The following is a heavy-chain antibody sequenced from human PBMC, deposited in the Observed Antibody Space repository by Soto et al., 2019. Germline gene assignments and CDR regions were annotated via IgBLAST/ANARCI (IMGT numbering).Heavy chain of an antibody. CDR1: GYSFTSYW. J-gene: IGHJ4*02. D-gene: IGHD3-10*01. Sequence: MSCKGSGYSFTSYWIGLVRQMPGKGLEWMGIIYPGDSDTRYSPSFQGQVTISADKSISTAYLQWSSLKASDTAMYYCARHLYGSGTYYFDYWGQGTLVTVSS. CDR2: IYPGDSDT. V-gene: IGHV5-51*01. CDR3: ARHLYGSGTYYFDY.